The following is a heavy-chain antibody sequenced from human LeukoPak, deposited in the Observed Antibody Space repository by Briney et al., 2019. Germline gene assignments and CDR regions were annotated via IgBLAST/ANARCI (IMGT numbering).Heavy chain of an antibody. CDR3: ARHPVSYVWGSYRRHDAFDI. J-gene: IGHJ3*02. V-gene: IGHV4-39*01. CDR1: GGSISRSSYY. Sequence: SETLSLTCTVSGGSISRSSYYWGWIRQPPGKGLEWIGSIYYSGSTYYNPSLKSRVTISVDTSKNQFSLKLSSVTAADTAVYYCARHPVSYVWGSYRRHDAFDIWGQGTMVTVSS. CDR2: IYYSGST. D-gene: IGHD3-16*02.